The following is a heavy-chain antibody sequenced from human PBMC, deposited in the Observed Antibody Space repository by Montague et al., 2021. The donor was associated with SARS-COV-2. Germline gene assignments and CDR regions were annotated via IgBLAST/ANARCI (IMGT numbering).Heavy chain of an antibody. Sequence: SETLSLTCSVHGGSVSSGNYYCSWMHHPPGKVLWLLGSIYFTGGRSPNQSLKSRATLSIDRYKNQFYLYLSSVTAADTAVYYCVRAMVRPGDWFDPWGQGIQVIVSS. D-gene: IGHD3-10*01. J-gene: IGHJ5*02. V-gene: IGHV4-39*07. CDR3: VRAMVRPGDWFDP. CDR2: IYFTGGR. CDR1: GGSVSSGNYY.